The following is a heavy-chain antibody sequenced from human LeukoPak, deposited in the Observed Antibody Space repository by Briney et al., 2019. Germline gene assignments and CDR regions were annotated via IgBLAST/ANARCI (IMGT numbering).Heavy chain of an antibody. V-gene: IGHV1-2*02. Sequence: ASVKVSCMPSGYTFTDYYMQWVRQAPGEGLEWVGWIFPRSVDTYYAQRLHGRVAMTTDTSINTAYMELSRLKPDDTSVYFCARPPRDLLSAAPFPSWGQGTLVTVSS. D-gene: IGHD2-2*01. J-gene: IGHJ1*01. CDR3: ARPPRDLLSAAPFPS. CDR2: IFPRSVDT. CDR1: GYTFTDYY.